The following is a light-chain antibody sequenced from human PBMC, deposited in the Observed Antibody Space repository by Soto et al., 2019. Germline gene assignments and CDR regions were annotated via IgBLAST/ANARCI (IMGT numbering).Light chain of an antibody. CDR1: QSVSSY. Sequence: EIVLTQSPATLSLSPGERAALSCRASQSVSSYFAWYQQKPGQAPRLLIYDASNRATGIPARFSGSGSETDFTLTNSSLEPEDFALYYCQQRRNWPRITFGQGTRLEMK. J-gene: IGKJ5*01. CDR3: QQRRNWPRIT. CDR2: DAS. V-gene: IGKV3-11*01.